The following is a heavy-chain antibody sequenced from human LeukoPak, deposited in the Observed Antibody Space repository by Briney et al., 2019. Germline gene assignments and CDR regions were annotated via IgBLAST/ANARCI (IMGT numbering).Heavy chain of an antibody. CDR1: GYTFTSYY. V-gene: IGHV1-46*03. J-gene: IGHJ3*02. CDR2: INPSGCSK. CDR3: AREGIRYCSGGSCYSDAFDI. Sequence: ASVKVSCKASGYTFTSYYMHWVRQAPGQGLEWMGIINPSGCSKSYAQKFQGRVTMTRDTSTNTVYMELSSLRSEDTAVYYCAREGIRYCSGGSCYSDAFDIWGQGTMVTVSS. D-gene: IGHD2-15*01.